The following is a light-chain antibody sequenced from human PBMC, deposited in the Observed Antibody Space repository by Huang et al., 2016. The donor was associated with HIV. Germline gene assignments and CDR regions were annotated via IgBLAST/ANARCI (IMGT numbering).Light chain of an antibody. CDR3: QQYYNIPWT. V-gene: IGKV4-1*01. CDR2: WAS. J-gene: IGKJ1*01. Sequence: DIVLTQSPDSLAVSLGERATINCKSSQSVLYSSNNKEYLAWYQQKPGQSPKLLIYWASTRESGVPDRFSGSGSGTDFTLTIIDPQAGDVAVYYCQQYYNIPWTFGQGTKVEVK. CDR1: QSVLYSSNNKEY.